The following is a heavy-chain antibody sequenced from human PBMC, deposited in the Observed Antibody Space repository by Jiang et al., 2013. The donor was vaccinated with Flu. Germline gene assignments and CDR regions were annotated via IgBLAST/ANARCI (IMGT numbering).Heavy chain of an antibody. J-gene: IGHJ6*02. V-gene: IGHV3-11*04. CDR3: ARDKGVVRGSYYGMDV. Sequence: DYYMSWIRQAPGKGLEWVSYISSSGSTIYYADSVKGRFTISRDNAKNSLYLQMNSLRAEDTAVYYCARDKGVVRGSYYGMDVWGQGTTVTVSS. CDR1: DYY. CDR2: ISSSGSTI. D-gene: IGHD3-10*01.